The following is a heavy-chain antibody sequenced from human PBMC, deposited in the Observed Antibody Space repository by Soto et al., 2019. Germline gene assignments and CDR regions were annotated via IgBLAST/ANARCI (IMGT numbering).Heavy chain of an antibody. Sequence: LRLSCAASGFTFSSYAMSWVRQAPGKGLEWVSAISGSGGSTYYADSVKGRFTISRDNSKNTLYLQMNSLRAEDTAVYYCAKDAGIAAAAYYYGMDVWGQGTTVTVS. J-gene: IGHJ6*02. V-gene: IGHV3-23*01. D-gene: IGHD6-13*01. CDR1: GFTFSSYA. CDR3: AKDAGIAAAAYYYGMDV. CDR2: ISGSGGST.